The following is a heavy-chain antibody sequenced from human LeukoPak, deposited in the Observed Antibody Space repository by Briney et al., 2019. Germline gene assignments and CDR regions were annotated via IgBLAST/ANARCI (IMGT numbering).Heavy chain of an antibody. CDR3: ARVRSSSWYRHRSNNWFDP. CDR1: GYTFTSYD. V-gene: IGHV1-8*01. J-gene: IGHJ5*02. Sequence: ASVKLSCKASGYTFTSYDINWGRQAPGQGLEWMGWMNPNSGNTGYAQKFQGRVTMTRNTSISTAYIELSSLRSEDTDVYYCARVRSSSWYRHRSNNWFDPWGQGTLVTVSS. D-gene: IGHD6-13*01. CDR2: MNPNSGNT.